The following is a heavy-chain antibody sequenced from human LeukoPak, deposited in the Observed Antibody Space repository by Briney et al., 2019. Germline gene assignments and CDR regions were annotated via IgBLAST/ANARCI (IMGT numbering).Heavy chain of an antibody. J-gene: IGHJ4*02. Sequence: GGSLRLSCAASGFTFSSYAMSWVRQAPGKGLEWVSTISGSGGNTYYADSVKGRFTISRDNSKNTLYLQMNSLRAEDTAVYYCARDNREQQLVPPTFDYWGQGTLVTVSS. V-gene: IGHV3-23*01. CDR1: GFTFSSYA. CDR2: ISGSGGNT. D-gene: IGHD6-13*01. CDR3: ARDNREQQLVPPTFDY.